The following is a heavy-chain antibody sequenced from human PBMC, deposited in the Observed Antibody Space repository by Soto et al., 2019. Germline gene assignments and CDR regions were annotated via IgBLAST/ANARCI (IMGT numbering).Heavy chain of an antibody. J-gene: IGHJ4*02. V-gene: IGHV4-31*03. CDR2: ISYSGST. CDR1: GDSMTTVGYY. Sequence: QVHLHESGPGLVKPSQTLSLTCTVSGDSMTTVGYYWTWIRQHPGQGLEWIGFISYSGSTYYSASLKGRVAISADTSKNQFSLTLNSVTAADTAVYYCTRGDSWGQGSLVTVS. CDR3: TRGDS.